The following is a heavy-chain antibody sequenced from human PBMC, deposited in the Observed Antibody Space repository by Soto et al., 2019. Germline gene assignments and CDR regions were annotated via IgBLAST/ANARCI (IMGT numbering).Heavy chain of an antibody. CDR2: IYYSGST. CDR3: ARTTVTTGGMDV. CDR1: GGSISSGDYY. D-gene: IGHD4-4*01. Sequence: PSETLSLTCTVSGGSISSGDYYWSWIRQLPGKGLEWIGYIYYSGSTYYNPSLKSRVTISVDTSKNQFSLKLSSVTAADTAVYYCARTTVTTGGMDVWGQGTTVTVSS. J-gene: IGHJ6*02. V-gene: IGHV4-30-4*01.